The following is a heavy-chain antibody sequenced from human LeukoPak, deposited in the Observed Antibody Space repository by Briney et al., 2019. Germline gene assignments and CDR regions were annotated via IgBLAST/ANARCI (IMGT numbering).Heavy chain of an antibody. CDR2: ISGSGGST. CDR3: VKVGSSWYFSY. Sequence: GGSLRLSCAASGFTFSSYAMSWVRQAPGKGLEWVSAISGSGGSTYYADSVKGRFTISRDNSKNTLYLQMNSLRAEDTAVYYCVKVGSSWYFSYWGQGTLVTVSS. J-gene: IGHJ4*02. CDR1: GFTFSSYA. D-gene: IGHD6-13*01. V-gene: IGHV3-23*01.